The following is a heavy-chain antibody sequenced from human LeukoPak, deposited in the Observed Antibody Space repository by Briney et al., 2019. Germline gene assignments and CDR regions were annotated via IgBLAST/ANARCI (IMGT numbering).Heavy chain of an antibody. CDR3: AREGYSYGLGAFDI. Sequence: ASAKVSCKPSVYTITGYYMHWVRQAPGQELEWMGWINPDSGGTKYAQKFQGRVTMTRDTSISTAYMELNRLRSDDTAVYYCAREGYSYGLGAFDIWGQGTMVTVSS. D-gene: IGHD5-18*01. CDR2: INPDSGGT. CDR1: VYTITGYY. J-gene: IGHJ3*02. V-gene: IGHV1-2*02.